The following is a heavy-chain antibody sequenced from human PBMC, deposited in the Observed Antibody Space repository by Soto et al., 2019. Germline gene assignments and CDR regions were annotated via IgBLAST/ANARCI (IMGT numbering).Heavy chain of an antibody. CDR2: IYYSGST. Sequence: PPETLSLTCTVSGGSISSYYWSWIRQPPGKGLEWIGYIYYSGSTNYNPSLKSRVTISVDTSKNQFSLKLSSVTAADTAVYYCAGSDIVVVPASRCCGDHPAAFDISGQGTMVTDSS. CDR1: GGSISSYY. CDR3: AGSDIVVVPASRCCGDHPAAFDI. D-gene: IGHD2-2*01. V-gene: IGHV4-59*08. J-gene: IGHJ3*02.